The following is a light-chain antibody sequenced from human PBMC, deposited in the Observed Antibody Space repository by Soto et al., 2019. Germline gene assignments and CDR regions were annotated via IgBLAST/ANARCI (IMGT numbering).Light chain of an antibody. V-gene: IGKV3-15*01. Sequence: EIVMTQSPATLSVPPGERATLSCRASQSVSSYLAWYQQKLGQAPRLLIYGASTRATGIPARFSGSGSGTEFTLTISSLQSEDFAVYYCQQYNNWPRTFGQGTKVEIK. CDR1: QSVSSY. J-gene: IGKJ1*01. CDR2: GAS. CDR3: QQYNNWPRT.